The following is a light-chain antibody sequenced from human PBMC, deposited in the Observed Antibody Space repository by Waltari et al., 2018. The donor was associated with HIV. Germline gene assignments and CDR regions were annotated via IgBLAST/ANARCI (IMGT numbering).Light chain of an antibody. Sequence: QSALAQPASVSDSPGQSITISCTGTSSDVGNYNLVSWYQQHPGKVPKLLIYEVTKRPSGGSNPVSGSKSGNTASRTISGLQAEDEADYYCCSYAASRSVVFGGGTKLTVL. V-gene: IGLV2-23*02. CDR2: EVT. J-gene: IGLJ2*01. CDR1: SSDVGNYNL. CDR3: CSYAASRSVV.